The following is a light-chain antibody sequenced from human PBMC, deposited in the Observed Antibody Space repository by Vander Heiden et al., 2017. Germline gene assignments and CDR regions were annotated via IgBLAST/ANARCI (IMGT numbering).Light chain of an antibody. V-gene: IGKV3-15*01. CDR2: GAS. CDR1: QSVSSN. J-gene: IGKJ1*01. Sequence: DIVLTQSTATLSVSPGERATLSCRASQSVSSNLAWYQQQPGQAPRLLIYGASTRATGIPARFSGSGSGTEFTLTISSLQSEDFAVYYCQQYNNWPLTFGQGTKVEIK. CDR3: QQYNNWPLT.